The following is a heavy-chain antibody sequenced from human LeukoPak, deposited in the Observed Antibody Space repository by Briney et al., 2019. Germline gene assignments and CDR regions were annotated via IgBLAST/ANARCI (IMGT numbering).Heavy chain of an antibody. CDR1: GFTFHNYA. CDR3: ARDHVYGGADY. J-gene: IGHJ4*02. V-gene: IGHV3-43*02. Sequence: GGSLRLSCAASGFTFHNYAIHWVRQAPGKGLEWVSLTSGDGITTYFADSVKGRFTISRDNSKSSLFLQMNSLRTEDTALYYCARDHVYGGADYWGQGTLVTVS. CDR2: TSGDGITT. D-gene: IGHD5/OR15-5a*01.